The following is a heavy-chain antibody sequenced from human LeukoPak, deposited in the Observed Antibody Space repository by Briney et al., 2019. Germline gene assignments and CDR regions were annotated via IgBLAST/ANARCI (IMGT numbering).Heavy chain of an antibody. D-gene: IGHD6-19*01. CDR1: GFSVSSGYY. Sequence: PETLSLTCAVSGFSVSSGYYWGWIRQPPGKGLEWIGTINHSGSTFYNPSLKSRVTTSVDTSKNQFSLRLSSVTAADTAVYYCARRMAGATTDAFDIWGQGTMVTVSS. V-gene: IGHV4-38-2*01. J-gene: IGHJ3*02. CDR2: INHSGST. CDR3: ARRMAGATTDAFDI.